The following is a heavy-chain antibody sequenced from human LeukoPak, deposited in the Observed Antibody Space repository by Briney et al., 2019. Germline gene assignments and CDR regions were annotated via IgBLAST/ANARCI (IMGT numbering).Heavy chain of an antibody. D-gene: IGHD3-22*01. V-gene: IGHV3-30-3*01. CDR2: ISHDGGNN. J-gene: IGHJ6*02. Sequence: GRSLRLSCVASEFSFSSYAMHWVRQAPGKGLEWVAAISHDGGNNYYSDSVKGRFTIPRDNAKNTLYLQMNSLRAEDTAVYYCAKATYYYDNSGYYSYYYGMDVWGQGTTVTVSS. CDR1: EFSFSSYA. CDR3: AKATYYYDNSGYYSYYYGMDV.